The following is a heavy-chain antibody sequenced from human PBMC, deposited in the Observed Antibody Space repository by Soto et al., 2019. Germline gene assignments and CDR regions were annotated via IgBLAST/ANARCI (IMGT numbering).Heavy chain of an antibody. D-gene: IGHD2-15*01. J-gene: IGHJ4*02. Sequence: QLQLVQSGTEVKEPGSSVKVSCKASGGTFSTSSFVWVRQGPGQGLEWMGGIIPIFTRTNFAQKFQGRVTFSADESTRTTYMELRSLTSEDTAIYYGARDVVRSTAGDSWGQRTLVTVSS. CDR2: IIPIFTRT. V-gene: IGHV1-69*01. CDR1: GGTFSTSS. CDR3: ARDVVRSTAGDS.